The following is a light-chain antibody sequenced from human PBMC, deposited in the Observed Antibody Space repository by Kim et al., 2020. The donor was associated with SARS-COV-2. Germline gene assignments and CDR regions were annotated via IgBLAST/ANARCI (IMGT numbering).Light chain of an antibody. J-gene: IGLJ1*01. Sequence: SYELTQPPSVSVSPGQTASITCSGDKLGEKYASWFQQKPGQSPVVAIYQDNKRPSGIPERFSGSNSGNTATLTISETQAMDEADYYCQAWDSTTFVFGPG. CDR2: QDN. CDR1: KLGEKY. CDR3: QAWDSTTFV. V-gene: IGLV3-1*01.